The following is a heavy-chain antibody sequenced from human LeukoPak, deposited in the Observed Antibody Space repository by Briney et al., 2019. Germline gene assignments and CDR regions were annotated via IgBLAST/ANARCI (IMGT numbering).Heavy chain of an antibody. CDR3: ARGSSFSNY. Sequence: GGSLRLSCAASGFTFSSYAMSWVRQAPGKGLEWVSAISGSGGSTYYADSVKGRFTISRDNAKNSLYLQMNSLRAEDTALYYCARGSSFSNYWGQGTLVTVSS. V-gene: IGHV3-23*01. CDR1: GFTFSSYA. D-gene: IGHD1-26*01. CDR2: ISGSGGST. J-gene: IGHJ4*02.